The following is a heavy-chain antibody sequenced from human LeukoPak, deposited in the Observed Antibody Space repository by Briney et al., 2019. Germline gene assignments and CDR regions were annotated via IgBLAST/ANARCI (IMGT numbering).Heavy chain of an antibody. Sequence: PGRSLRLSCAASGFTFDDYAMHWVRQAPGKGLEWVSGISWNSGSIGYADSVKGRFTISRDNSKNTLYLQMNSLRAEDTAVYYCAKDRRSTSCYMDWGQGTLVTVSS. D-gene: IGHD2-2*02. CDR2: ISWNSGSI. CDR3: AKDRRSTSCYMD. V-gene: IGHV3-9*01. CDR1: GFTFDDYA. J-gene: IGHJ4*02.